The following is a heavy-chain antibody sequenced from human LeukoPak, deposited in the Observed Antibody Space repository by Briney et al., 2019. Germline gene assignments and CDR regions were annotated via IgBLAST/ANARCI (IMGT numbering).Heavy chain of an antibody. Sequence: SETLSLTCTVSGGSISSGSYYWSWIRQPAGKGLEWIGRIYTSGSTNYNPSLKSRVTISVDTSKNQFPLKLSSVTAADTAVYYCARGKIVAPPPFDYWGQGTLVTVSS. D-gene: IGHD3-22*01. CDR1: GGSISSGSYY. V-gene: IGHV4-61*02. J-gene: IGHJ4*02. CDR3: ARGKIVAPPPFDY. CDR2: IYTSGST.